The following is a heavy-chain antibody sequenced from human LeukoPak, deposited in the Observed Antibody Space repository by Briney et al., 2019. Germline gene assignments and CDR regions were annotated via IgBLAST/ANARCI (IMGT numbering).Heavy chain of an antibody. V-gene: IGHV4-59*01. CDR1: GGSISSYY. Sequence: SETLSLTCTVSGGSISSYYWSWIRQPPGKGREWIGYIYYSGSTNYNPSLKSRVTISVDTSKNQFSLKLSSVTAADTAVYYCARVPPYYDILTGYSPYGMDVWGKGTTVTVSS. CDR3: ARVPPYYDILTGYSPYGMDV. J-gene: IGHJ6*04. D-gene: IGHD3-9*01. CDR2: IYYSGST.